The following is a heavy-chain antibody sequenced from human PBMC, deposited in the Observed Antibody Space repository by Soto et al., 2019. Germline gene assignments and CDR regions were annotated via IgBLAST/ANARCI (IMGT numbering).Heavy chain of an antibody. Sequence: QLQLQESGPGLVKTSETLSLTCTVSGDSVSSTNYYWGWIRQAPGKGLEWIGSIYFSGSTYYNPCLKTRLTIYVDASRNQFYLRLSSVTAADTAVYYCAGHGVQVRGYWSGGSCPLHWGQGTLVTVSS. CDR1: GDSVSSTNYY. CDR3: AGHGVQVRGYWSGGSCPLH. D-gene: IGHD2-15*01. V-gene: IGHV4-39*01. J-gene: IGHJ4*02. CDR2: IYFSGST.